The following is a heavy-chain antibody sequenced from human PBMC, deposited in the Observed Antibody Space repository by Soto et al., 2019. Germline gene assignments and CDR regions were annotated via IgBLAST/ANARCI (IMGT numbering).Heavy chain of an antibody. D-gene: IGHD6-13*01. Sequence: QVQLVQSGAEVKKPGASVKVSCKASGYTFTSYDINWVRQATGQGLGWMGWMNPNSGNTVYAQKFQGSATMTRTTSISTAYRELSSLRSEETAVYYCAREHSSSWRFDYWGQGTLVTVSS. V-gene: IGHV1-8*01. CDR2: MNPNSGNT. CDR1: GYTFTSYD. CDR3: AREHSSSWRFDY. J-gene: IGHJ4*02.